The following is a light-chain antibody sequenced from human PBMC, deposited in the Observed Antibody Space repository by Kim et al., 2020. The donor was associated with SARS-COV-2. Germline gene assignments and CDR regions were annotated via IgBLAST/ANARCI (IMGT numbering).Light chain of an antibody. CDR3: QQYNSYPVT. V-gene: IGKV1-5*03. J-gene: IGKJ4*01. CDR1: QSISSC. CDR2: KAS. Sequence: ASVGDRVTITGRASQSISSCLAWYQQKPGKAPKLLIYKASSLESGVPSRFGGSESGTEFTLTISSLQPDDFATYYCQQYNSYPVTFGGGTKVEIK.